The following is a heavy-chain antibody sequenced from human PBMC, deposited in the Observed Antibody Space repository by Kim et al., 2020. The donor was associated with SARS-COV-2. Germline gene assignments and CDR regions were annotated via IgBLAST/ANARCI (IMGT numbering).Heavy chain of an antibody. CDR2: NYHSGSN. CDR1: GGSISSSNW. V-gene: IGHV4-4*02. D-gene: IGHD3-9*01. CDR3: ARRSPNYDMLTGYYAEYFEH. Sequence: SETLSLTCAVSGGSISSSNWRCWLRQPPGKGLEWIGENYHSGSNNYNPSIKSRVTISVDKAKKSFSLKMSSVTAADTAVYYCARRSPNYDMLTGYYAEYFEHWGQGTLVTVSS. J-gene: IGHJ1*01.